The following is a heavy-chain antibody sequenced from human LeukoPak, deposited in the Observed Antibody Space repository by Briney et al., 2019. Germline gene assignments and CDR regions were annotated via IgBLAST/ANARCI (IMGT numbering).Heavy chain of an antibody. CDR2: ISYDGSNK. J-gene: IGHJ6*04. V-gene: IGHV3-30*18. CDR1: GFTFSSYG. D-gene: IGHD6-19*01. Sequence: GRSLRLSCAASGFTFSSYGMHWVRQAPGKGLEWVAVISYDGSNKYYADSVKGRFTISRDNSKNTLYLQMNSLRAEDTAVYYCAKGGSGWPYGMDVRGKGTTVTVSS. CDR3: AKGGSGWPYGMDV.